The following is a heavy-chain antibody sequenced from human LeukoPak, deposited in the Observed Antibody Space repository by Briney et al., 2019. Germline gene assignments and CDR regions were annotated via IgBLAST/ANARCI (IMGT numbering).Heavy chain of an antibody. CDR1: GYTFNSHY. CDR2: INPNSDDT. J-gene: IGHJ6*02. CDR3: ARDGAVLWFGELNSAYGMDV. V-gene: IGHV1-2*02. D-gene: IGHD3-10*01. Sequence: ASAKVSCKASGYTFNSHYVHWVRQAPGQGLEWMGWINPNSDDTNYAQKFQDRVTMTRDPSISTVYMELSRLRSDDTAVYYCARDGAVLWFGELNSAYGMDVWGQGTTVTVS.